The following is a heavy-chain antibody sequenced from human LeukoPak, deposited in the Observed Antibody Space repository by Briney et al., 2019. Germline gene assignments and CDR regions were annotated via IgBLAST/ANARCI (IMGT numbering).Heavy chain of an antibody. V-gene: IGHV3-11*01. CDR2: ISSSGSTI. Sequence: GGSLRLSCAASGFAFSDYYMSWIRQAPGKGLEWVSHISSSGSTIYCADSVKGRFTISRDNAKNSLYLQMNSLRAEDTAVYYCARDRRGYSYGYFLTWGQGTLVTVSS. CDR3: ARDRRGYSYGYFLT. J-gene: IGHJ5*02. D-gene: IGHD5-18*01. CDR1: GFAFSDYY.